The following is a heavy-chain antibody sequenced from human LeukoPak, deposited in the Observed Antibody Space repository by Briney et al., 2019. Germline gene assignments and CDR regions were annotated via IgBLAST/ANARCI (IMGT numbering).Heavy chain of an antibody. CDR1: GYTFTSYD. CDR3: ARVLTDYGDYVDY. V-gene: IGHV1-8*01. D-gene: IGHD4-17*01. J-gene: IGHJ4*02. Sequence: EASVKVSCKASGYTFTSYDIHWVRQATGQGLEWMGWMNPNSGNTGYAQKFQGRVTMTRNTSISTAYMELSSLRSEDTAVYYCARVLTDYGDYVDYWGQGTLVTVSS. CDR2: MNPNSGNT.